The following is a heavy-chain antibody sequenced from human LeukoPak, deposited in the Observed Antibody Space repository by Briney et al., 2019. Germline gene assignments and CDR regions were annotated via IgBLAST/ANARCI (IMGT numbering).Heavy chain of an antibody. CDR1: GGTFSSYA. CDR2: IIPIFGTA. Sequence: SVKVSCKASGGTFSSYAISWVRQAPGQGLEWMGGIIPIFGTANYAQKFQGRVTITADESTSTAYMELSSLRSEDTAVYYCARYSSGWYWFDPWGQGTQVTVSS. CDR3: ARYSSGWYWFDP. D-gene: IGHD6-19*01. V-gene: IGHV1-69*13. J-gene: IGHJ5*02.